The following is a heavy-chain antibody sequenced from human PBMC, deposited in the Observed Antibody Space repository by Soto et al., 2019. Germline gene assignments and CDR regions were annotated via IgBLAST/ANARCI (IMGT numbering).Heavy chain of an antibody. D-gene: IGHD5-18*01. V-gene: IGHV3-7*05. Sequence: EVQLVESGGGLVQPGGSLRRSCAASGFTFSSYWMRWVRQAPGKGLAWVANIKQDGSEKYYVDSVKGPFTISRDNAKNSLYLQMNSLRAEDTAVYYCARERYSYGSYYFDYRGQGTLVTVCS. CDR3: ARERYSYGSYYFDY. J-gene: IGHJ4*02. CDR2: IKQDGSEK. CDR1: GFTFSSYW.